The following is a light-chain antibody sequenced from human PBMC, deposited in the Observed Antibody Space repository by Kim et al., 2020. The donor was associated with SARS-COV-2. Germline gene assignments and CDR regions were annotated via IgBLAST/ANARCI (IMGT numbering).Light chain of an antibody. J-gene: IGKJ1*01. Sequence: ASVGDRVTITCRASQDITNSLAWFQPKPGKAPKSLIYAASILQTGVPSRFSGSGSGTDFTLTISSLQPDDFATYHCQQYSRYPRTFGQGTKVDIK. CDR1: QDITNS. CDR3: QQYSRYPRT. V-gene: IGKV1-16*01. CDR2: AAS.